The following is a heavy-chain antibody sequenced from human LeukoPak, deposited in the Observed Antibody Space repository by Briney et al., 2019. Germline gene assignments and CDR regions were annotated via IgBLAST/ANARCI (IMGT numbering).Heavy chain of an antibody. CDR3: ASRTVPAAYDAFDI. CDR1: DGSISFYY. CDR2: IFYSGTT. V-gene: IGHV4-59*01. J-gene: IGHJ3*02. Sequence: PSETLSLTCTVSDGSISFYYWSWIRQPPGKALEWIGYIFYSGTTNYNPSLKSRVTISVDTSKNQFSLRLSSVTAADTAMYYCASRTVPAAYDAFDIWGLGTMVTVSS. D-gene: IGHD2-2*01.